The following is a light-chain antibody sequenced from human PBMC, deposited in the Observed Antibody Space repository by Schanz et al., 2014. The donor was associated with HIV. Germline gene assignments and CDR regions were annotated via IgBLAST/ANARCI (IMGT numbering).Light chain of an antibody. CDR1: QDIRDA. V-gene: IGKV1-17*01. J-gene: IGKJ1*01. CDR3: QQYNSYSWT. CDR2: GAS. Sequence: DIQMTQSPSPLSASVGDRVTITCRASQDIRDALGWYQQKPGRAPKRLIYGASNLQSGVPSRFSARGSETEFTLTINSLQPDDYATYYCQQYNSYSWTFGQGTKVEIK.